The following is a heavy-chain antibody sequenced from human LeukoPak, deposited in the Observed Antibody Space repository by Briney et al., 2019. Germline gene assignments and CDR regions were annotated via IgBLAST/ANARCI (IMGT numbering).Heavy chain of an antibody. CDR2: IRSKAYGGTT. CDR3: TRDVVGVEISDY. D-gene: IGHD2-21*01. V-gene: IGHV3-49*04. CDR1: GFTFGDYA. Sequence: GGSLRLSCTASGFTFGDYAMSWVRQAPGKGLEWVGFIRSKAYGGTTEYAASVKGRFTISRDDSKSIAYLQMNSLKTEDTAVYYCTRDVVGVEISDYWGQGTLVTVSS. J-gene: IGHJ4*02.